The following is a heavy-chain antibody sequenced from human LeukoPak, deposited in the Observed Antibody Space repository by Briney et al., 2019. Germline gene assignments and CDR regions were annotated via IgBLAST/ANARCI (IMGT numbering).Heavy chain of an antibody. Sequence: ASVKVSCKTSGYTFAGYYLHWVRQAPGQRPEWMGRIDPDSGGTHYGQKFQGRVTVTRDTSITTVYMELSGLTSDDTAVYYCARVPGPYTTSRFDFWGQGTLVTVSS. V-gene: IGHV1-2*02. CDR2: IDPDSGGT. J-gene: IGHJ4*02. CDR1: GYTFAGYY. CDR3: ARVPGPYTTSRFDF. D-gene: IGHD2-2*02.